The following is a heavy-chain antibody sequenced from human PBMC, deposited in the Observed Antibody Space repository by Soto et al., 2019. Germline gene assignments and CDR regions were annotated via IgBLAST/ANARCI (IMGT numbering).Heavy chain of an antibody. CDR3: AHRGGATVVMYYFDY. V-gene: IGHV2-5*01. CDR1: GFSLSTTGVG. J-gene: IGHJ4*02. Sequence: SGPTLVNPTHTLTLTCTFSGFSLSTTGVGVSWIRQPPGKALEWLALIYWHDDKRYSPSLKSRLTITKDTSKNQVVLTMTNMEPVDTATYYCAHRGGATVVMYYFDYWGQGALVTVSS. CDR2: IYWHDDK. D-gene: IGHD3-16*01.